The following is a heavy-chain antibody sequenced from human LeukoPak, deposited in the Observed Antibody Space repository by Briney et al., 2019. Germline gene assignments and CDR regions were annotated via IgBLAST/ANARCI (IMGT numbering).Heavy chain of an antibody. CDR3: ARGPNKSDGGNSGSAWFDP. J-gene: IGHJ5*02. V-gene: IGHV1-8*01. D-gene: IGHD4-23*01. CDR2: MNPNRGNT. Sequence: ASVKDSCKASGYTFTTYDISWVRQATGQGLEWMGWMNPNRGNTGYAQKFQGRVTMTRNTSISTAYMELSSLRSEDTAVYYCARGPNKSDGGNSGSAWFDPWGQGTLVTVSS. CDR1: GYTFTTYD.